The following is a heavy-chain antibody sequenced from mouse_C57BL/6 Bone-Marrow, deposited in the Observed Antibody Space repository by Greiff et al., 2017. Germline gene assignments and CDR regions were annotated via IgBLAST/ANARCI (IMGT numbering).Heavy chain of an antibody. D-gene: IGHD1-1*01. CDR2: IWRGGST. J-gene: IGHJ4*01. CDR1: GFSLTSYG. CDR3: ANNYYGSSYDAMDY. V-gene: IGHV2-5*01. Sequence: VKLVESGPGLVQPSQSLSITCTVSGFSLTSYGVHWVRQSPGKGLEWLGVIWRGGSTDYNAAFMSRLSITKDNAKSQVFFKMNSLQADDTAIYYCANNYYGSSYDAMDYWGQGTSVTVSS.